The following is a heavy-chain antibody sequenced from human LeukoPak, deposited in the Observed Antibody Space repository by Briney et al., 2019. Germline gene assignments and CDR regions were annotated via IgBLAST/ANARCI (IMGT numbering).Heavy chain of an antibody. D-gene: IGHD5-12*01. CDR1: GGSISSSSYY. CDR3: ARPRRIGYSGYDDGDY. Sequence: SETLSLTCTVSGGSISSSSYYWGWIRQPPGKGVEWIVSIYYSGTTYYNPSLKSRVTISVDTSKNQFSLKLSSVTAADTAVYYCARPRRIGYSGYDDGDYWGQGTLVTVSS. J-gene: IGHJ4*02. V-gene: IGHV4-39*01. CDR2: IYYSGTT.